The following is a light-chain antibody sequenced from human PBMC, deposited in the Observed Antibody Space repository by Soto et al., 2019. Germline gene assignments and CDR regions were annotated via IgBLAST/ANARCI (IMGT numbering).Light chain of an antibody. CDR1: QSVSSY. CDR2: DVS. V-gene: IGKV3-11*01. J-gene: IGKJ4*01. CDR3: QQGSDWPLT. Sequence: EIVLTQSPATLSLSPGERATLSCRASQSVSSYLAWYQQRPGQAPRLLIYDVSNGATGIPARFSGSGSGTDFTLTISSLEPEDFAVYYCQQGSDWPLTFGGGTKVEIK.